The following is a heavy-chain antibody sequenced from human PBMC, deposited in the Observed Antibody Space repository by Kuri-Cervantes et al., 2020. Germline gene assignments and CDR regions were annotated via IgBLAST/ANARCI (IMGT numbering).Heavy chain of an antibody. V-gene: IGHV1-8*01. CDR1: GYTFTSYD. J-gene: IGHJ5*02. CDR3: ARDRGAVDVVATTWFDP. CDR2: MNPNSGNT. Sequence: ASVKVSCKASGYTFTSYDINWVRQATGQGLEWMGWMNPNSGNTGYAQKFQGRVTMTRNTSISTAYMELSSLRSEDTAVYYCARDRGAVDVVATTWFDPWGQGTLVTVSS. D-gene: IGHD5-12*01.